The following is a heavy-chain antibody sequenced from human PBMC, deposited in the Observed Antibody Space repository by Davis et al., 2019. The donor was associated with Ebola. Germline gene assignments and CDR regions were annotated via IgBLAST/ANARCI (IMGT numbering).Heavy chain of an antibody. J-gene: IGHJ4*02. CDR3: ARGYGTFDY. D-gene: IGHD4-17*01. CDR2: ISSSGTTI. CDR1: GFTFSSYW. V-gene: IGHV3-48*04. Sequence: GESLKISCAASGFTFSSYWMSWVRQAPGKGLEWVSYISSSGTTIYYADSVKGRFTISRDNAKNSLYLQMHSLRAEDTAVYYCARGYGTFDYWGRGTLVTVSA.